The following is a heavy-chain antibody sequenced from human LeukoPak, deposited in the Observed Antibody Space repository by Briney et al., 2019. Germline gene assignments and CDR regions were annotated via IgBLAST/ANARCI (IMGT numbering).Heavy chain of an antibody. CDR3: ARDHAFSYYYYYMDV. Sequence: SETLSLTCTVSGGSLSSYYWNWIRQPAGKGLEWIGRIYTSGSTNYNPSLKSRVTMSVDTSKNQFSLKLSSVTAADTAVYYCARDHAFSYYYYYMDVWGKGTTVTVSS. J-gene: IGHJ6*03. CDR2: IYTSGST. D-gene: IGHD3-3*01. CDR1: GGSLSSYY. V-gene: IGHV4-4*07.